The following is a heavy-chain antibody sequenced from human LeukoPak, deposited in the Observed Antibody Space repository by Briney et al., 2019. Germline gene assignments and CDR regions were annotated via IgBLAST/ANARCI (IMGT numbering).Heavy chain of an antibody. CDR1: GFTFSSYG. Sequence: GGSLRLSCAASGFTFSSYGMHWVRQAPGKGLEWVAIMWYDGSNKYYTDSVKGRFTISRDNSKNTLYLQMNSLRVEDTAVYYCAREDTALVIAYWGQGTLVAVSS. J-gene: IGHJ4*02. CDR3: AREDTALVIAY. V-gene: IGHV3-33*01. CDR2: MWYDGSNK. D-gene: IGHD5-18*01.